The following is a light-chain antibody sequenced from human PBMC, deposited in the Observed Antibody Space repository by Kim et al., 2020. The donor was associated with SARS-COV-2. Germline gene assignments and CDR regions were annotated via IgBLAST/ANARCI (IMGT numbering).Light chain of an antibody. CDR3: QHYDSYPYA. Sequence: AIRMTQSPSSLSASTGARVTVTCRTSQDIVSYLAWYQQKPGKAPKLLIYAANTLQSGVPSRFSGSGSGTNFNLTINCLQSEDFATYYCQHYDSYPYAFGQGTKLEI. CDR2: AAN. CDR1: QDIVSY. V-gene: IGKV1-8*01. J-gene: IGKJ2*01.